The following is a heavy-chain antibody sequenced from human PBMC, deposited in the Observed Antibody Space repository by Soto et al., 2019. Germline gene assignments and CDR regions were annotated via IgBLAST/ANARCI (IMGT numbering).Heavy chain of an antibody. J-gene: IGHJ6*03. Sequence: PSETLSLTCTVSGGSSSSYDWSWIRQPPGKGLEWIGYIYYSGSTNYNPSLKSRVTISVDTSKNQFSLKLSSVTAADTAVYYCARSPNYDFWSGYPYYYYYMDVWGKGTTVTVSS. D-gene: IGHD3-3*01. CDR3: ARSPNYDFWSGYPYYYYYMDV. CDR2: IYYSGST. CDR1: GGSSSSYD. V-gene: IGHV4-59*08.